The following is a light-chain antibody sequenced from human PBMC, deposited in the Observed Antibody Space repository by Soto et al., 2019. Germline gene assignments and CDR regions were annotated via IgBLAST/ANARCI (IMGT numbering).Light chain of an antibody. CDR1: QSVSSNH. CDR3: RQYGSFTYT. J-gene: IGKJ2*01. CDR2: GAS. V-gene: IGKV3-20*01. Sequence: EIVLTQSPGSLSLSPRERANPSCRATQSVSSNHLAWYQQKPGQAPRLLIYGASRRATGIPDRFSGSGSGTDLSFTISSLEREDFAVYYCRQYGSFTYTFGQGTKVEIK.